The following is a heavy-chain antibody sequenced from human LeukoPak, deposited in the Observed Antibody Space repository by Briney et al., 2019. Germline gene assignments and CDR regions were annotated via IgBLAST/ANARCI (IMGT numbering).Heavy chain of an antibody. CDR2: ISAYNGNT. Sequence: ASVKVSCKASGYTFTSYGISWVRQAPGQGLEWMGWISAYNGNTNYAQKLQGRVTMTTDTSTSTAHMELRSLRSDDTAVYYCARDEYGAPWSYWGQGTLVTVSS. CDR3: ARDEYGAPWSY. J-gene: IGHJ4*02. V-gene: IGHV1-18*01. CDR1: GYTFTSYG. D-gene: IGHD4-17*01.